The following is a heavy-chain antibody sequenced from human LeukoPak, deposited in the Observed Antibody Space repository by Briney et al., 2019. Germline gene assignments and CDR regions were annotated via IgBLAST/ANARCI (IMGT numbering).Heavy chain of an antibody. V-gene: IGHV3-30*02. Sequence: GGSLRLSCATSGFTFSNYGMHWVRQAPGKGLEWVAFIRYDGSNKYYADSVKGRFTISRDNSKNTLYLQMNSLRAEDTAVYYCAKEKKGYCSGGSCYVFDYWGQGTLVTVSS. D-gene: IGHD2-15*01. CDR2: IRYDGSNK. CDR3: AKEKKGYCSGGSCYVFDY. J-gene: IGHJ4*02. CDR1: GFTFSNYG.